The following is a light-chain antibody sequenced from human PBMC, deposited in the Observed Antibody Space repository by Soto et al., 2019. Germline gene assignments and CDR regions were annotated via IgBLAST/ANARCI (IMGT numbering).Light chain of an antibody. CDR3: LSYTSSSTLHVL. CDR1: SSDVGTYNY. Sequence: QSALTQPASVSGSPGQSITISCTGTSSDVGTYNYVSWYQHHPGKAPKLIIYDVSIRPSGVSSRFSGSKSGNTASLTISGLQAEDESDYYCLSYTSSSTLHVLFGGGTKLTVL. V-gene: IGLV2-14*03. J-gene: IGLJ2*01. CDR2: DVS.